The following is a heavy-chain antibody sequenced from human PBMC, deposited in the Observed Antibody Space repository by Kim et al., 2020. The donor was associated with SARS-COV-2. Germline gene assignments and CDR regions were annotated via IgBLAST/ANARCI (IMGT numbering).Heavy chain of an antibody. V-gene: IGHV3-7*01. CDR2: IKQDGSAK. Sequence: GGSLRLSCAASGFTFSSYWMSWVRQAPGKGLEWVANIKQDGSAKYYVDSVKGRFTISSDNAKNSLYLQMNSLRAEDTAVYYCAREGIAVAGTYSYYGMDVWGQGTTVTVS. J-gene: IGHJ6*02. D-gene: IGHD6-19*01. CDR1: GFTFSSYW. CDR3: AREGIAVAGTYSYYGMDV.